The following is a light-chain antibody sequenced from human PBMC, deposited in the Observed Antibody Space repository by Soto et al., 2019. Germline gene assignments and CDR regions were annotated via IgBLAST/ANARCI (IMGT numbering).Light chain of an antibody. J-gene: IGKJ4*01. CDR3: QQYNSAPLT. CDR2: AAS. V-gene: IGKV1-27*01. Sequence: DIQMTQSPSSLSASVGDRVSITCRASQGIGNYLAWYQQKPGKVPEILIYAASTLRSGVPSRFSGGGSGTDFTLTISSLQPGDVATYYCQQYNSAPLTFGGGTKVEIK. CDR1: QGIGNY.